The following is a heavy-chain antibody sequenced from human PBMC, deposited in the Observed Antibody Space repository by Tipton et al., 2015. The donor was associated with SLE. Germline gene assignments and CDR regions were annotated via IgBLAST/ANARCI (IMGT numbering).Heavy chain of an antibody. CDR2: INHSGST. J-gene: IGHJ1*01. D-gene: IGHD3-22*01. CDR3: ASSQHYYDTVRYFQH. V-gene: IGHV4-34*01. CDR1: GFTFSSYS. Sequence: LRLSCAASGFTFSSYSMNWVRQAPGKGLEWIGEINHSGSTNYNPSLKSRVTISVDTSKNQFSLKLSSVTAADTAVYYCASSQHYYDTVRYFQHWGQGTLVTVSS.